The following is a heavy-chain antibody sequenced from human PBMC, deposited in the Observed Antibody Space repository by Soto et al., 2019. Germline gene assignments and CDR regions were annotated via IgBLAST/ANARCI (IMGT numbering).Heavy chain of an antibody. J-gene: IGHJ4*02. D-gene: IGHD6-25*01. V-gene: IGHV3-23*01. CDR1: GFTFSTHA. Sequence: LRLSCAASGFTFSTHAMSWVRQAPGKGLEWVSSISSGGTTTFYAASVEGRFTISRDKSKNTLYLQMNSLRADDTAMYYCAREGGSIRGSLGRKFDTWCQGTQVTVSS. CDR3: AREGGSIRGSLGRKFDT. CDR2: ISSGGTTT.